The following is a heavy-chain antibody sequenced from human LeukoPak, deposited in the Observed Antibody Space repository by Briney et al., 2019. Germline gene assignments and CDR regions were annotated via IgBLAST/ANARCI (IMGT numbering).Heavy chain of an antibody. Sequence: AGGSLRLSCAASGFTFSSYWMSWVRQAPGKGLEWVTGISYDGSNKYYADSVKGRFTISRDTSKNTLYLQMNSLRRDDTAVYYCAKDRRDTTMAPYYYYMDVWGKGTTVTVSS. V-gene: IGHV3-30*18. CDR2: ISYDGSNK. J-gene: IGHJ6*03. CDR3: AKDRRDTTMAPYYYYMDV. CDR1: GFTFSSYW. D-gene: IGHD5-18*01.